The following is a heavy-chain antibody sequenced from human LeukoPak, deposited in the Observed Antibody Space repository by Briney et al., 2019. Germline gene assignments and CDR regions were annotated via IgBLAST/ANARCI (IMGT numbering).Heavy chain of an antibody. CDR3: ARVWELPNWFDP. Sequence: SETPSLTCTVSGGSISSGGYYWSWIRQHPGKGLEWIGYIYYSGSTYYNPSLKSRVTISVDTSKNQFSLKLSSVTAADTAVYYCARVWELPNWFDPWGQGTLVTVSS. D-gene: IGHD1-7*01. CDR2: IYYSGST. V-gene: IGHV4-31*03. CDR1: GGSISSGGYY. J-gene: IGHJ5*02.